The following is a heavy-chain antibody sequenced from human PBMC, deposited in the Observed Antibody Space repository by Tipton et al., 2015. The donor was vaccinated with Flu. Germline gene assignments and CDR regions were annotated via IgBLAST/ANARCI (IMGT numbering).Heavy chain of an antibody. Sequence: TLSLTCTFSGDSMNSISYYWGWIRQPPGKGLEWIGSIYSSGSTKYSPAFKSRAIMSVDASKNQFPLNLSSVTAADTAVYFCARGSGSGTDVIFDYWGQGTLVTVSS. J-gene: IGHJ4*02. CDR3: ARGSGSGTDVIFDY. D-gene: IGHD3-10*01. V-gene: IGHV4-39*06. CDR2: IYSSGST. CDR1: GDSMNSISYY.